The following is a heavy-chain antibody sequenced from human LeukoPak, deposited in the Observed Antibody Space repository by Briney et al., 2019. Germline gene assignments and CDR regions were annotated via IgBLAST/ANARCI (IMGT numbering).Heavy chain of an antibody. V-gene: IGHV1-18*01. D-gene: IGHD6-19*01. Sequence: ASVKVSCKASGYTFTSYGISWVRQAPGQGLEWMGWISACNGNTNYAQKLQGRVTMTTDTSTSTAYMELRSLRSDDTAVYYCARMYSSGWQYYYYYYMDVWGKGTTVTVSS. CDR3: ARMYSSGWQYYYYYYMDV. CDR1: GYTFTSYG. CDR2: ISACNGNT. J-gene: IGHJ6*03.